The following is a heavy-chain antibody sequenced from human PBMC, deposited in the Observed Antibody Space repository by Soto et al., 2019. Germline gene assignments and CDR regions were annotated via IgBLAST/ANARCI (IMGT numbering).Heavy chain of an antibody. V-gene: IGHV2-26*04. CDR1: GFSLSNAGLG. D-gene: IGHD6-13*01. Sequence: QVTVKESGPVLVKPTETLTLTCTVSGFSLSNAGLGVSWIRQPPGKALEWLAHIFSKDEKCYSTSLKSRLTISENTSKSQVVLTMTNMDPVDTATYYCASTYSTSWYWFDPWGQGTLVTVSS. J-gene: IGHJ5*02. CDR3: ASTYSTSWYWFDP. CDR2: IFSKDEK.